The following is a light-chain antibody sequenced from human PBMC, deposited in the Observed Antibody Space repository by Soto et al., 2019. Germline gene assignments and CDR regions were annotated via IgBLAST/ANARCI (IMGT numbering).Light chain of an antibody. CDR1: QSVSSN. J-gene: IGKJ1*01. CDR2: GAS. V-gene: IGKV3-15*01. CDR3: QQYNNWLWT. Sequence: MTQSPSTLSASVGDRATLSCRASQSVSSNLAWYQKKPGQAPRLLIFGASTRATGIPARFSGSGSGAEFTLTISSLQSEDFAVYYCQQYNNWLWTFGQGTKVDI.